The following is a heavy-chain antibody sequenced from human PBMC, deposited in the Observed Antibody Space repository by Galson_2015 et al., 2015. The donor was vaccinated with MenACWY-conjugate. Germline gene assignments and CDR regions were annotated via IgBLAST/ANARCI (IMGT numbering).Heavy chain of an antibody. Sequence: SLRLSCAASGFTFNNYAMSWVRQAPGKGLEWVSAIGSGGSTYYADSVKGRFTISRDNSKNTLYLHMNSLRAEDTAVYYCAKDGYCSGSSCYSGLNWFDPWGQGTLVTVYS. CDR1: GFTFNNYA. V-gene: IGHV3-23*01. J-gene: IGHJ5*02. D-gene: IGHD2-2*02. CDR3: AKDGYCSGSSCYSGLNWFDP. CDR2: IGSGGST.